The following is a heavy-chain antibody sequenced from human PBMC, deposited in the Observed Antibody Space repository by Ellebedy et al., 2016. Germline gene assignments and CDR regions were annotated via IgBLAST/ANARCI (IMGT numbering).Heavy chain of an antibody. Sequence: GGSLRLSCAASGFTFSSYAMTWVRQAPGKGLEWVANIKEDGSVTYYVDSVKGRFTISRDNAKNSLFLQMNSLRAEDTAVYYCARDSTRRFDYWGQGTLVTVSS. D-gene: IGHD5/OR15-5a*01. J-gene: IGHJ4*02. CDR2: IKEDGSVT. V-gene: IGHV3-7*03. CDR3: ARDSTRRFDY. CDR1: GFTFSSYA.